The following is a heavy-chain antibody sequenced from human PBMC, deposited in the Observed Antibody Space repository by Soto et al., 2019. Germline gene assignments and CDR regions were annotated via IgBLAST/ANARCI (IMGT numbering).Heavy chain of an antibody. CDR1: GYTFTNYG. V-gene: IGHV1-18*01. CDR2: ISTDNDNR. D-gene: IGHD4-17*01. J-gene: IGHJ1*01. Sequence: QVQLVQSGAEVKKPGASVKVSCKASGYTFTNYGISWVRQAPGQGLEWMGWISTDNDNRNYAQKLQGRVTMTTDTSTSTAYMELRSLGSDDTAVYYCARDLGSVTTWGYFQHWGQGTLVTVSS. CDR3: ARDLGSVTTWGYFQH.